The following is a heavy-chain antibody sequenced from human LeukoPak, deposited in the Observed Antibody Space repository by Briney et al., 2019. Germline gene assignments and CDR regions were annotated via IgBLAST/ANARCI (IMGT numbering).Heavy chain of an antibody. J-gene: IGHJ5*02. D-gene: IGHD6-19*01. CDR1: GYTFTCYY. V-gene: IGHV1-2*02. Sequence: GASVTVSCKASGYTFTCYYMHWVRQAPGQGLEWMGWINPNSGGTNYAQKFQGRVTMTRDTSISTAYMDLSKLRSDDTAVYYCARGGGSSGWYWFDPWGQGTLVTVSS. CDR2: INPNSGGT. CDR3: ARGGGSSGWYWFDP.